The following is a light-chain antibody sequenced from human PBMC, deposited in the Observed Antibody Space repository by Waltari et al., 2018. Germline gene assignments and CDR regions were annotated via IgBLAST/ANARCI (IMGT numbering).Light chain of an antibody. CDR3: LQAYSFPRT. J-gene: IGKJ2*01. V-gene: IGKV1-12*01. CDR2: TAS. Sequence: DIQMTQSPSFVSASVGDRVTITCRASQGIRRRLACYQQKPGKAPKLLIYTASTLQSGVPSRFSGSGSGTEFTLIITTLQPEDFATYFCLQAYSFPRTFGQGTKLEIK. CDR1: QGIRRR.